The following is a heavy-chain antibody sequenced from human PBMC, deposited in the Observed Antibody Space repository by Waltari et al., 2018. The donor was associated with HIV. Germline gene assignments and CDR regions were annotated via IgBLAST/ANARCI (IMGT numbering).Heavy chain of an antibody. V-gene: IGHV3-48*02. CDR1: GFSCGAYA. CDR3: ARDTLNFFFGLDV. J-gene: IGHJ6*02. CDR2: ISSSSFNI. Sequence: EEQLVESGGGLVHPGGSLKLSCAASGFSCGAYAMNWVRQAPGKGLEWIAYISSSSFNIKYADSVRGRFTISRDNTQNSLSLQMNNLIDEDTAKYFCARDTLNFFFGLDVWGHGTTVAVSS.